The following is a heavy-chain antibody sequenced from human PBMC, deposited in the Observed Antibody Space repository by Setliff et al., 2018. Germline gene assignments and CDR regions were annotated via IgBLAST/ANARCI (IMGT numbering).Heavy chain of an antibody. CDR2: ISPSSSHI. CDR3: ARDPRDGSSSPMADN. D-gene: IGHD3-10*01. CDR1: GFTFNSRR. Sequence: GGSLRLSCVDSGFTFNSRRMHWVRQAPGTGLEWVSSISPSSSHIYYADSAEGRFTISRDNAKNSLYLQLDSLRVEDTAVYFCARDPRDGSSSPMADNWGQGTLVTVSS. J-gene: IGHJ4*02. V-gene: IGHV3-21*01.